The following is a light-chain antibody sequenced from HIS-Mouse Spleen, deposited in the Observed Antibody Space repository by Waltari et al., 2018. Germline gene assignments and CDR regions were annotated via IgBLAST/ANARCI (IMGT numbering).Light chain of an antibody. Sequence: SYELTQPPSVSVSPGQTARITCPGDALPTQYAYWYQQKQGQAPVLVIYKDSERPSGIPERFSGSSSGTTVTLTISGVQAEDEADYYCQSADSSGTYWVFGGGTKLTVL. CDR3: QSADSSGTYWV. CDR1: ALPTQY. V-gene: IGLV3-25*03. J-gene: IGLJ3*02. CDR2: KDS.